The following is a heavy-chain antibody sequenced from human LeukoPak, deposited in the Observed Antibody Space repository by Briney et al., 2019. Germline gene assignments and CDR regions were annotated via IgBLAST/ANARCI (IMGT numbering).Heavy chain of an antibody. CDR2: IYYSGST. J-gene: IGHJ6*03. D-gene: IGHD6-19*01. CDR3: ARTVSSGWTSYYMDV. V-gene: IGHV4-59*01. CDR1: TDSTNTYY. Sequence: SETLSLTCSVSTDSTNTYYWSWIRQPPGKGLEWIGYIYYSGSTNYNPSLKSRVTISVDTSKNQFSLKLSSVTAADTAVYYCARTVSSGWTSYYMDVWGKGTTVTVSS.